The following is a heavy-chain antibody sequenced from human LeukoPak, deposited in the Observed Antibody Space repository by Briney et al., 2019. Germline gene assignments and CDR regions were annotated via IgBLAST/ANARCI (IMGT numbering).Heavy chain of an antibody. Sequence: GGSLRLSCAASGFTFSSYGMHWVRQAPGKGLEWVAVIWYDGSNKYYADSVKGRFTISRDNSKNTLYLQMNSLRAEDTAVYYCTRVENSSGWFIEYWGQGTLVTVSS. CDR1: GFTFSSYG. J-gene: IGHJ4*02. CDR2: IWYDGSNK. D-gene: IGHD6-19*01. CDR3: TRVENSSGWFIEY. V-gene: IGHV3-33*08.